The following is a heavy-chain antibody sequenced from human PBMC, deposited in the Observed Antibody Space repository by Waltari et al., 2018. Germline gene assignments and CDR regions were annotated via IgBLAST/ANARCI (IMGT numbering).Heavy chain of an antibody. CDR2: IYYSGST. D-gene: IGHD3-3*01. V-gene: IGHV4-59*08. CDR3: ARSPELLEWPTIPYYYYYYMDV. CDR1: GGSISSYY. Sequence: QVQLQESGPGLVKPSETLSLTCTVSGGSISSYYWSWIRQPPGKGLEWIGYIYYSGSTNYTPSLKSRVTISVGTSKNQSSLKLSSVTAADTAVYYCARSPELLEWPTIPYYYYYYMDVWGKGTTVTISS. J-gene: IGHJ6*03.